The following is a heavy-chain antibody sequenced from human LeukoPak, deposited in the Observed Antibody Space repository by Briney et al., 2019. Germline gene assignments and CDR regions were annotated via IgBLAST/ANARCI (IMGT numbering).Heavy chain of an antibody. CDR3: ASGVLEWLPPYYYYGMDV. Sequence: SVKVSCKASGGAFSSYAISWVRQAPGQGLEWMGGIIPIFGTANYAQKFQGRVTITADESTSTAYMELSSLRSEDTAVYYCASGVLEWLPPYYYYGMDVWGQGTTVTVSS. D-gene: IGHD3-3*01. CDR1: GGAFSSYA. V-gene: IGHV1-69*13. J-gene: IGHJ6*02. CDR2: IIPIFGTA.